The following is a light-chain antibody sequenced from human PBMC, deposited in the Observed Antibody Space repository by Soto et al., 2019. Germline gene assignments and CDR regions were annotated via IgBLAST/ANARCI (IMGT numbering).Light chain of an antibody. CDR2: DAS. J-gene: IGKJ5*01. Sequence: EIVLTQSPATLSLSPGERATLSCRASQSVSSNLAWHQQKPGQAPRILMYDASTRATGISARFSGSVSGTEFTLTISSLQSEDFAGYYCQQYHNWPITFGQGTRLE. V-gene: IGKV3-15*01. CDR3: QQYHNWPIT. CDR1: QSVSSN.